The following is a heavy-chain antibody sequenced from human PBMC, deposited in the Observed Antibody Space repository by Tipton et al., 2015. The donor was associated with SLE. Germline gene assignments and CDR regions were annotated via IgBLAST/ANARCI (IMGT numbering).Heavy chain of an antibody. CDR2: LNPYSGNT. V-gene: IGHV1-8*01. CDR3: ARTDWADY. D-gene: IGHD3-9*01. CDR1: GYTFTSYD. J-gene: IGHJ4*02. Sequence: QSGAEVKKPGASVKVSCKASGYTFTSYDINWVRQATGQGLEWVGYLNPYSGNTGYAQKFQGRVTMTWNTSISTAYMALSSLTSEGTAVYYCARTDWADYWGQGTLVTVSS.